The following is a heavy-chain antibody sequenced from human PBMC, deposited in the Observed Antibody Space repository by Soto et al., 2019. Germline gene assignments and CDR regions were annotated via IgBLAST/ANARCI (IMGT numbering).Heavy chain of an antibody. CDR2: ISWNSGTI. D-gene: IGHD2-2*01. V-gene: IGHV3-9*01. CDR3: ANSGGYTSSFDY. Sequence: EVQLVESGGGLVQPGRSLRLSCVASGFMFDDYALHWVRQAPGKGLEWVSGISWNSGTIAYADSVKGRFTISRDNARNSLYLQMSSLRAEDTALYYCANSGGYTSSFDYWGQGTLVTVSS. CDR1: GFMFDDYA. J-gene: IGHJ4*02.